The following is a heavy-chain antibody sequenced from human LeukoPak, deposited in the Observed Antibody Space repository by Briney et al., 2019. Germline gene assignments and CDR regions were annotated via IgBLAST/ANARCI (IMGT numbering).Heavy chain of an antibody. D-gene: IGHD2-8*01. CDR3: ARGRRYCTNGVCYSDY. CDR2: IKQDGSEK. CDR1: GFTFSSYW. V-gene: IGHV3-7*01. J-gene: IGHJ4*02. Sequence: QAGGSLRLSCAASGFTFSSYWMSWVRQAPGKGLEWVANIKQDGSEKYYVDSVKGRFTISRDNAKNSLYLQMNSLRAEDTAVYYCARGRRYCTNGVCYSDYWGQGTLVTVSS.